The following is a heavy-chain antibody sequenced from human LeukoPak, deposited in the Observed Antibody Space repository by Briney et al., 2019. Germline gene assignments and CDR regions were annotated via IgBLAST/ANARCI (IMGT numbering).Heavy chain of an antibody. V-gene: IGHV3-21*01. CDR1: GFSFSSYT. D-gene: IGHD6-19*01. CDR2: ISSSGGHI. Sequence: KPGGSLRLSCAASGFSFSSYTMNWVRQAPGKGLEWVSSISSSGGHIYYADSVKGRFTISRDNSKNTLYLQMNSLRAEDTAVYLAVAGMWFDYWGQGTLVTVSS. J-gene: IGHJ4*02. CDR3: VAGMWFDY.